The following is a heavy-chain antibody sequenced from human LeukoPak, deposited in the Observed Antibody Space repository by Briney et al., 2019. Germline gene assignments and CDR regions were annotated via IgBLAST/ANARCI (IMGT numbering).Heavy chain of an antibody. J-gene: IGHJ4*02. CDR3: ARATLLWFGELPGREYFDY. D-gene: IGHD3-10*01. V-gene: IGHV4-4*02. Sequence: SSGTLSLTCAVSGGSISSSNWWSWVRQPPGKGLEWIGEIYHSGSTNYNPSLKSRVTISVDKSKDQFSLKLSSVTAADTAVYYCARATLLWFGELPGREYFDYWGQGTLVTVSS. CDR2: IYHSGST. CDR1: GGSISSSNW.